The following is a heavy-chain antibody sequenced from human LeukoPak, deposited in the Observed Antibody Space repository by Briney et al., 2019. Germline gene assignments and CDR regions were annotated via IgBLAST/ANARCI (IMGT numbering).Heavy chain of an antibody. V-gene: IGHV3-21*01. CDR1: GFTFSSYW. CDR3: AREFVLGDYDY. D-gene: IGHD2-21*01. Sequence: PGGSLRLSCAASGFTFSSYWMSWVRQAPGKGLEWVSSISSSSSYIYYADSVKGRFTISRDNAKNSLYLQMNSLRAEDTAVYYCAREFVLGDYDYWGQGTLVTVSS. CDR2: ISSSSSYI. J-gene: IGHJ4*02.